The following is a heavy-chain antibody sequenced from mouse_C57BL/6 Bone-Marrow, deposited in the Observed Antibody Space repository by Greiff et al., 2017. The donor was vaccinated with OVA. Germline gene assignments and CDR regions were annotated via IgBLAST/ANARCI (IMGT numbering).Heavy chain of an antibody. CDR2: ISNLAYSI. V-gene: IGHV5-15*01. CDR1: GFTFSDYG. CDR3: ARRRSPWYFDV. J-gene: IGHJ1*03. Sequence: EVMLVESGGGLVQPGGSLKLSCAASGFTFSDYGMAWVRQAPRQGPEWVAFISNLAYSIYYADTVTGRFTISRENAKNTLYLKMSSLRSEDTAMYYCARRRSPWYFDVWGTGTTVTVSS.